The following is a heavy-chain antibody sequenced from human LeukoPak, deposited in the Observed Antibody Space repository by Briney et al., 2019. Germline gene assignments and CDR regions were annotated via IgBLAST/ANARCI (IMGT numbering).Heavy chain of an antibody. J-gene: IGHJ4*02. V-gene: IGHV1-69*04. Sequence: SVKVSCKASGGTFSSYAISWVRQAPGQGLEWMGRIIPILGIANYAQKFQGRVTITADKSTSTAYMELSSLRSEGTAVYYCARVRGDYYDSSGEIDYWGQGTLVTVSS. D-gene: IGHD3-22*01. CDR1: GGTFSSYA. CDR3: ARVRGDYYDSSGEIDY. CDR2: IIPILGIA.